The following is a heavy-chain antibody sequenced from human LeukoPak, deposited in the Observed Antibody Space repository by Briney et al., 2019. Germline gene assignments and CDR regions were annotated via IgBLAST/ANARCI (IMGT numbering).Heavy chain of an antibody. J-gene: IGHJ4*01. CDR1: GGSISSYY. V-gene: IGHV4-59*01. Sequence: PSETLSLTCTVSGGSISSYYWSWIRQPPGKGLEWIGYIYYSGSTNYNPSLKSRVTISVDQSKNQFPLKLGSVTAAYAAVYYWGRGRWSRDGYNYVDYGGEGSLVTVSA. D-gene: IGHD5-24*01. CDR3: GRGRWSRDGYNYVDY. CDR2: IYYSGST.